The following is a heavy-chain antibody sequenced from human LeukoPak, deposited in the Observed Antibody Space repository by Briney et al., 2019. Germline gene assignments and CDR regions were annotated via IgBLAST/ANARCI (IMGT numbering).Heavy chain of an antibody. V-gene: IGHV3-7*01. D-gene: IGHD3-9*01. CDR1: GFTFSSYW. CDR3: ARTPRAGDWLLYSGYFDY. J-gene: IGHJ4*02. CDR2: IKQDGSEK. Sequence: GGSLRLSCAASGFTFSSYWMSWVRQAPGKGLEWVANIKQDGSEKYYVDSVKGRFTISRDNAKNSLYLQMNSLRAEDTAVYYCARTPRAGDWLLYSGYFDYWGRGALDTVSS.